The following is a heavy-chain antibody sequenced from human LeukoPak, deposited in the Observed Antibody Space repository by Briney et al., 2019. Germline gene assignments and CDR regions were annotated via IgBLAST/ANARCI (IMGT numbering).Heavy chain of an antibody. CDR3: ARRGRAAGKYGGYEYWYFDY. Sequence: SETRSLTCTVSGGSMSHYYWSWVRQTPGKGLEYIGYISYSGSTDHNPPLKSRVTISLDTSKNRFSLKLSSVTAADTAVYYCARRGRAAGKYGGYEYWYFDYWGQGTLVTVSS. CDR1: GGSMSHYY. D-gene: IGHD5-12*01. CDR2: ISYSGST. V-gene: IGHV4-59*08. J-gene: IGHJ4*02.